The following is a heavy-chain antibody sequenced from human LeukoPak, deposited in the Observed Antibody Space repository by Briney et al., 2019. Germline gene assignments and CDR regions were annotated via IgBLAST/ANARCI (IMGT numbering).Heavy chain of an antibody. CDR2: IYYSGST. Sequence: SETLSLTCTVSGGSISSSSYYWGWIRQPPGKGLEWIGSIYYSGSTYYNPSLKSRVTISVDTSKNQFSLKLSSVTAADTAVYYCARHPRGSPLDYWGQGTLVTVSS. J-gene: IGHJ4*02. CDR1: GGSISSSSYY. V-gene: IGHV4-39*01. CDR3: ARHPRGSPLDY. D-gene: IGHD1-26*01.